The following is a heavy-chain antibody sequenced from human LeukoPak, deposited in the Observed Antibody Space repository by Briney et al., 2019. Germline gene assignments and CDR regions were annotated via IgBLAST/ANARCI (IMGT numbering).Heavy chain of an antibody. CDR3: TTVLKYSSGWLYSYYFDY. D-gene: IGHD6-19*01. CDR1: GFTFSNAW. V-gene: IGHV3-15*01. CDR2: IKSKTDGGTT. Sequence: GGSLRLSCAASGFTFSNAWMSWVRQAPGKGLEWVGRIKSKTDGGTTDYAAPVKGRFTISRDDSKNTLYLQMNSLKTEDTAVYYCTTVLKYSSGWLYSYYFDYWGQGTLVTVSS. J-gene: IGHJ4*02.